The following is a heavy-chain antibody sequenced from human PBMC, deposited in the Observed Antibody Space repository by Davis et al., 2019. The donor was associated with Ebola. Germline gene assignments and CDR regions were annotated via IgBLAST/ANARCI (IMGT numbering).Heavy chain of an antibody. CDR3: ARDHPYEGFGVANPMDV. J-gene: IGHJ6*02. V-gene: IGHV3-7*01. CDR1: GFTFSSYS. Sequence: GESLKISCAASGFTFSSYSMNWVRQAPGKGLEWVANIKQDGSEKYYVDSVKGRFTISRDNAKNSLYPQMNSLRAEDTAVYYCARDHPYEGFGVANPMDVWGQGTTVTVSS. CDR2: IKQDGSEK. D-gene: IGHD3-3*01.